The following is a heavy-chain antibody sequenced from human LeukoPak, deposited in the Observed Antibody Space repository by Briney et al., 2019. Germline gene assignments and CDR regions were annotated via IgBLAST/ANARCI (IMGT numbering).Heavy chain of an antibody. CDR2: ISGSGGST. CDR1: GFTFSSYA. CDR3: AKYRLLLWFGESNFDY. V-gene: IGHV3-23*01. D-gene: IGHD3-10*01. J-gene: IGHJ4*02. Sequence: GGSLRLSCAASGFTFSSYAMSWVRQAPGKGLEWVSAISGSGGSTYYADSVKGRFTISRDNSKNTLCLQMNSLRAEDTAVYYCAKYRLLLWFGESNFDYWGQGTLVTVSS.